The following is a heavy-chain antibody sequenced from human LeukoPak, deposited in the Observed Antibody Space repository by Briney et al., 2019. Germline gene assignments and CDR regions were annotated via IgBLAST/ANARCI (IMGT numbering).Heavy chain of an antibody. V-gene: IGHV1-46*01. CDR2: INPSGDST. Sequence: ASVKVSCKASGYTFTSYDMHWVRQAPGQGLEWMGIINPSGDSTSYAQKFQGRVTMTRDTSISTAYMELSRLRSDDTAVYFCARDHCVSSGCYEDYYYGMDVWGRGTTVTVSS. J-gene: IGHJ6*02. D-gene: IGHD6-25*01. CDR1: GYTFTSYD. CDR3: ARDHCVSSGCYEDYYYGMDV.